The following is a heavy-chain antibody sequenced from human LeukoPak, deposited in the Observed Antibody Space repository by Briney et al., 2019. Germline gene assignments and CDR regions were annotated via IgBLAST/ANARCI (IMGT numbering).Heavy chain of an antibody. CDR1: GFTFSSYA. CDR3: ARDLEYYYDSSGPADY. CDR2: ISYDGRNK. J-gene: IGHJ4*02. V-gene: IGHV3-30*04. D-gene: IGHD3-22*01. Sequence: GGSLRLSCAASGFTFSSYAMHWVRQAPGKGLEWVAVISYDGRNKYYADSVKGRFTISRDNSKNTLYLQMNSLRAEDTAVYYCARDLEYYYDSSGPADYWGQGTLVTVSS.